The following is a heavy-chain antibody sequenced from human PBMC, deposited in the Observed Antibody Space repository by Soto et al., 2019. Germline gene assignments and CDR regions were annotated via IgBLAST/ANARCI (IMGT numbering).Heavy chain of an antibody. CDR3: ARHPSLVRGVIAMDV. J-gene: IGHJ6*02. CDR1: GYSFTNYW. D-gene: IGHD3-10*01. Sequence: PGESLKISCKGSGYSFTNYWIGWVRQMPGKGLEWMGIIYPRDSDTRYSPSFQGQVTISADKSISTAYLQWSSLKASDTAIYYCARHPSLVRGVIAMDVWGQGTTVTVSS. V-gene: IGHV5-51*01. CDR2: IYPRDSDT.